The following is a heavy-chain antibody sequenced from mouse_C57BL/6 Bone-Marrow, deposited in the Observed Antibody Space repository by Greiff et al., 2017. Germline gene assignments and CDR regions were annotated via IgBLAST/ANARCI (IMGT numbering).Heavy chain of an antibody. Sequence: QVQLQQPGAELVKPGASVKLSCKASGYTFTSYWMHWVKQRPGQGLEWIGMIHPNSGSTNYNEKLKSKATLTVDKSSSTAYMQLSSLTSEDSAVYYCARGFAYWGQGTLVTVSA. V-gene: IGHV1-64*01. J-gene: IGHJ3*01. CDR2: IHPNSGST. CDR3: ARGFAY. CDR1: GYTFTSYW.